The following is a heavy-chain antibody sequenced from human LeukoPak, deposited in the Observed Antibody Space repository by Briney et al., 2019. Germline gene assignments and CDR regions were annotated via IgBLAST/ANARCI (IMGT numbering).Heavy chain of an antibody. Sequence: SETLSLTCTVSGGAISSSYWSWIRQPPGNGLEWIGEIYYSGSTNYSPSLTSRVTKSVGTSKKQYTLQLSSVTAPDTAVYYCARVAITGVLRWFDPWGQGTLVTVSS. V-gene: IGHV4-59*01. D-gene: IGHD1-20*01. CDR3: ARVAITGVLRWFDP. CDR2: IYYSGST. CDR1: GGAISSSY. J-gene: IGHJ5*02.